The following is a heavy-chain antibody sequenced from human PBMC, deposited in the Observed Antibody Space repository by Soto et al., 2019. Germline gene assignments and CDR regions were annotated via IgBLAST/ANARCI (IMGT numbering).Heavy chain of an antibody. CDR2: IYYSGST. CDR3: ARQRVAVAGTVYYYYGMDV. V-gene: IGHV4-39*01. D-gene: IGHD6-19*01. CDR1: GGSISSSSYY. J-gene: IGHJ6*02. Sequence: KPSETLSLTCTVSGGSISSSSYYWGWIRQPPGKGLEWIGSIYYSGSTYYNPSLKSRVTISVDTSKNQFSLKLSSVTAADTAVYYCARQRVAVAGTVYYYYGMDVWGQGTTVTVSS.